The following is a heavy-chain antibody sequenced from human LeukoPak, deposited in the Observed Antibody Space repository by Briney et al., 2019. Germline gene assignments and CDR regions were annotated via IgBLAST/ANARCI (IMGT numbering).Heavy chain of an antibody. CDR2: IYYSGST. V-gene: IGHV4-59*01. CDR1: GGSTSVYY. Sequence: SETLSLTCTVSGGSTSVYYWSWIRQPPGKGLEWIGHIYYSGSTNYNPSLKSRVTISLDTSKNQFSLKLSSVTAADTAVYYCARDMAVAGGGFDPWGQGTLVTVSS. J-gene: IGHJ5*02. CDR3: ARDMAVAGGGFDP. D-gene: IGHD6-19*01.